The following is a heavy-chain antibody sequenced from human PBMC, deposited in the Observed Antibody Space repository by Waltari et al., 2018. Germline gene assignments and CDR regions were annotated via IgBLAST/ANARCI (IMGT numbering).Heavy chain of an antibody. D-gene: IGHD2-2*01. V-gene: IGHV1-2*02. J-gene: IGHJ4*02. CDR2: IDPNTGGT. CDR3: ARDLRDFIKLPPSLPDALYFDF. CDR1: GYNFNAYY. Sequence: QVHLVQSGAEVKKPGASVKVSCKASGYNFNAYYIHWLRQIPGQGLEWMGWIDPNTGGTNYAQKFRGRAAMTRDTSIRTAYLELSGLTSADTAIYYCARDLRDFIKLPPSLPDALYFDFWGQGTLLTVSS.